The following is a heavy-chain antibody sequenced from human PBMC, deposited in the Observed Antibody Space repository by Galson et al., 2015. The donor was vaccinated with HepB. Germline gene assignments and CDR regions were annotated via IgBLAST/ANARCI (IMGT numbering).Heavy chain of an antibody. CDR2: ISSSSSYI. D-gene: IGHD2-2*01. CDR3: ARDDCSSTSCYSRYYYYYMDV. V-gene: IGHV3-21*01. Sequence: SLRLSCAASGFTFSSYSMNWVRQAPGKGLEWVSSISSSSSYIYYADSVKGRFTISRDNAKNSLYLQMNSLRAEDTAVYYCARDDCSSTSCYSRYYYYYMDVWGKGTTVTVSS. CDR1: GFTFSSYS. J-gene: IGHJ6*03.